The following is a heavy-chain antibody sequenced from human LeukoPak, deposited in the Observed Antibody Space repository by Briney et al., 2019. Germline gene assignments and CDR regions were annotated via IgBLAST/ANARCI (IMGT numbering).Heavy chain of an antibody. CDR3: ATDSTNIAAAKNYFDY. V-gene: IGHV1-24*01. Sequence: ASVKVSCKVSGYTLTELSMHWVRQAPGKGLEWMGGFDPEDGETIYAQKFQGRVTMTEDTSTDTAYIELSSLRSEDTAVYYCATDSTNIAAAKNYFDYWGQGTLVTVSS. CDR2: FDPEDGET. CDR1: GYTLTELS. D-gene: IGHD6-13*01. J-gene: IGHJ4*02.